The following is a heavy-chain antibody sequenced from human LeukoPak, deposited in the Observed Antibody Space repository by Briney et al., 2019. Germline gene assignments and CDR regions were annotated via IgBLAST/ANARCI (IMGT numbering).Heavy chain of an antibody. CDR2: INPNSGGT. D-gene: IGHD5-18*01. CDR3: ARAVDTAMVNYYYYMDV. V-gene: IGHV1-2*02. Sequence: ASVKVSCKASGSTFTNFGISWVRQAPGQGLEWMGWINPNSGGTNYAQKFQGRVTMTRDTSISTAYMELSRLRSDDTAVYYCARAVDTAMVNYYYYMDVWGKGTTVTVSS. J-gene: IGHJ6*03. CDR1: GSTFTNFG.